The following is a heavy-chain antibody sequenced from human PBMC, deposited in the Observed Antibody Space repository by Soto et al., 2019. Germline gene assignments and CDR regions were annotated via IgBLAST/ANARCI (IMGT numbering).Heavy chain of an antibody. CDR2: ISAGGGST. Sequence: GGSLXLSCAASGFTFSSHAMSWVRQAPGRGLEWVSAISAGGGSTHYADSVKGRFTISRDNSKNTLYLQMNSLRAEDTALYYCAKSVAHFWSGYPSDYWGRGTLVTVSS. CDR3: AKSVAHFWSGYPSDY. V-gene: IGHV3-23*01. J-gene: IGHJ4*02. CDR1: GFTFSSHA. D-gene: IGHD3-3*02.